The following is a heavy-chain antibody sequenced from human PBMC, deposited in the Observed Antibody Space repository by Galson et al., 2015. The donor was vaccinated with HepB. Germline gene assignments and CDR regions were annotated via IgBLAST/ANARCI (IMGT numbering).Heavy chain of an antibody. D-gene: IGHD3-22*01. CDR1: GFTFTSSA. Sequence: SVKVSCKASGFTFTSSAMQWVRQARGQRLEWIGWIVVGSGNTNYAQKFQERVTITRDMSTSTAYMELSSLRSEDTAVYYCAAAPYYYDSSGYFCFGASCAFDIWGQGTMVTVSS. J-gene: IGHJ3*02. V-gene: IGHV1-58*02. CDR2: IVVGSGNT. CDR3: AAAPYYYDSSGYFCFGASCAFDI.